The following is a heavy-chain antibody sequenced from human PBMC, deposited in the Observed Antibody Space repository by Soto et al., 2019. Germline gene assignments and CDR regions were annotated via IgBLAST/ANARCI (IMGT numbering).Heavy chain of an antibody. CDR2: IVVGSGNT. CDR3: AAEDTAMAVYYYYGMDV. Sequence: GASVKVSCKASGFTFTSSAVQWVRQARGQRLEWIGWIVVGSGNTNYAQKLQERVTITRDMSTSTAYMELSSLRSEDTAVYYCAAEDTAMAVYYYYGMDVWGQGTTVTVSS. CDR1: GFTFTSSA. V-gene: IGHV1-58*01. D-gene: IGHD5-18*01. J-gene: IGHJ6*02.